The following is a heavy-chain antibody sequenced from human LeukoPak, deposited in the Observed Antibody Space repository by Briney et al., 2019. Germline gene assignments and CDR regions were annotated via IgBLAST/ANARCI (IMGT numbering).Heavy chain of an antibody. CDR2: INRSGST. J-gene: IGHJ4*02. Sequence: PSETLSLTCAVYGGSFSGYYWSWIRQPPGKGLEWIGEINRSGSTNYNPSLKSRVTISVDTSKNQFSLKLSSVTAADTAVYYCARGHVAAAGAAGYWGQGTLVTVSS. V-gene: IGHV4-34*01. CDR1: GGSFSGYY. D-gene: IGHD6-13*01. CDR3: ARGHVAAAGAAGY.